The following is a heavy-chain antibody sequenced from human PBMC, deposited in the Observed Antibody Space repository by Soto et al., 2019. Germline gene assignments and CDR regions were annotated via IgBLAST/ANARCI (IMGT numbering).Heavy chain of an antibody. CDR3: ARVSYSSSWYGQYNWFDP. V-gene: IGHV1-69*13. J-gene: IGHJ5*02. D-gene: IGHD6-13*01. Sequence: SVKVAWKAVVGTFSSYPISRRRHAPEQGLEWMGGIIPIFGTANYAQKFQGRVTITADESTSTAYMELSSLRSEDTAVYYCARVSYSSSWYGQYNWFDPRGQGTQVTVSS. CDR2: IIPIFGTA. CDR1: VGTFSSYP.